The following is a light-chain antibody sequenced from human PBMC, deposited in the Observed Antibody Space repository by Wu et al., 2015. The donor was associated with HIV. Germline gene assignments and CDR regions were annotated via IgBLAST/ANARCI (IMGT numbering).Light chain of an antibody. V-gene: IGKV1-5*03. Sequence: DIQMTQSPSTLSASVGDRVTITCRASQSIGTWLAWYQQKPGKAPKLLIYRASSLESGVPSRFSGSGSGTDFTLTINSLQPEDVATYYCQKYNTAPWTFGQGTKVEMK. CDR1: QSIGTW. CDR3: QKYNTAPWT. J-gene: IGKJ1*01. CDR2: RAS.